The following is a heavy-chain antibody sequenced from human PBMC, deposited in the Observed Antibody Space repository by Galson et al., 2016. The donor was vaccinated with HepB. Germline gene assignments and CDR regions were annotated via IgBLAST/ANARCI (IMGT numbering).Heavy chain of an antibody. V-gene: IGHV3-21*03. CDR3: ASKSGSGGYWFFDV. CDR2: ISGSSDYI. CDR1: GFSFNIYS. D-gene: IGHD2-15*01. Sequence: SLRLSCAASGFSFNIYSMIWVRQAPGKGPEWVASISGSSDYIYHAESVRGRFSISRDNAKNSLYLQMNSLRVEDTGTYYCASKSGSGGYWFFDVWGRGTLITVSS. J-gene: IGHJ2*01.